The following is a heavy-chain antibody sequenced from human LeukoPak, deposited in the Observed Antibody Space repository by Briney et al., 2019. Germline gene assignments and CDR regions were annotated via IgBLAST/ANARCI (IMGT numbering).Heavy chain of an antibody. D-gene: IGHD6-19*01. V-gene: IGHV3-21*01. CDR3: ARDISGIAVAFDY. Sequence: GGSLRLSCAASGFTFSSYSMNWVRQAPGKGLEWVSSISSSSSYISYADSVKGRFTISRDNAKNSLYLQMNSLRAEDTAVHYCARDISGIAVAFDYWGQGTLVTVSS. CDR2: ISSSSSYI. J-gene: IGHJ4*02. CDR1: GFTFSSYS.